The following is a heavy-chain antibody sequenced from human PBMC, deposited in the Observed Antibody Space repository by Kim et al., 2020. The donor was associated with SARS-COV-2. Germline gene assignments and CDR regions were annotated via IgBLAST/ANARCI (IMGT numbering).Heavy chain of an antibody. Sequence: ASVKVSCKASGYTFTSYGISWVRQAPGQGLEWMGWISAYNGNTNYAQKLQGRVTMTTDTSTSTAYMELRSLRSDDTAVYYCARPPGRSSSWYENWFDPWGQGTLVTVSS. V-gene: IGHV1-18*01. CDR1: GYTFTSYG. CDR2: ISAYNGNT. J-gene: IGHJ5*02. CDR3: ARPPGRSSSWYENWFDP. D-gene: IGHD6-13*01.